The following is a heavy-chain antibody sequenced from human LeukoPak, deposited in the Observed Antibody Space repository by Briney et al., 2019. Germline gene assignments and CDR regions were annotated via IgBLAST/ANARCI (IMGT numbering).Heavy chain of an antibody. J-gene: IGHJ2*01. CDR2: ISSSGSAI. V-gene: IGHV3-48*03. Sequence: PGRSLRLSCAASGFTFSTYEMNWVRQAPGKGLEWVSYISSSGSAIYYADSVKGRLTISRDNTKNSLYLQMNSLTDADTAVYYCARESGRWYFDLWGRGTLVTVS. CDR3: ARESGRWYFDL. CDR1: GFTFSTYE. D-gene: IGHD3-10*01.